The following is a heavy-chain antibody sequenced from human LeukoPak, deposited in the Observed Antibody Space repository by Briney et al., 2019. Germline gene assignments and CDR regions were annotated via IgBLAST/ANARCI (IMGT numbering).Heavy chain of an antibody. CDR3: ARVPLSPYYDSSGCLDY. CDR2: IIPIFGTA. J-gene: IGHJ4*02. Sequence: GASVKVSCKASGGTFSSYAISWVRQAPGQGLEWMGGIIPIFGTANYAQKFQGRVTITTDESTSTAYMELSSLRSEDTAVYYCARVPLSPYYDSSGCLDYWGQGTLVTVSS. D-gene: IGHD3-22*01. V-gene: IGHV1-69*05. CDR1: GGTFSSYA.